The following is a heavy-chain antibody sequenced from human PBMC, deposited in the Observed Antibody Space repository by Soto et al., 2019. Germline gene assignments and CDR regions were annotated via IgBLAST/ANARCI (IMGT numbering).Heavy chain of an antibody. CDR3: ARGYGGSFRSGHYWFDP. Sequence: PSETLSLTCAVYGGSFSGYYWSWIRQPPWKGLEWIGEINHSGSTNYNPSLKSRVTISVDTSKNQFSPKLSSVTAADTAVYYCARGYGGSFRSGHYWFDPWGQGTLVTVSS. J-gene: IGHJ5*02. V-gene: IGHV4-34*01. CDR1: GGSFSGYY. CDR2: INHSGST. D-gene: IGHD5-12*01.